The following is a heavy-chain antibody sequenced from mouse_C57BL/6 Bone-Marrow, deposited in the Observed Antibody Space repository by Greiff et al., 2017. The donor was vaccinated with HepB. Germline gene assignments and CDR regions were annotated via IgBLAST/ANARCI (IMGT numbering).Heavy chain of an antibody. Sequence: EVQLVESGPGLVKPSQSLSLTCSVTGYSITSGYYWNWIRQFPGNKLEWMGYISYDGSNNYNPSLKNRISITRDTSKNQFFLKLNSVTTEDTATYYCARDDYYGSSWAMDYWGQGTSVTVSS. V-gene: IGHV3-6*01. CDR3: ARDDYYGSSWAMDY. CDR2: ISYDGSN. CDR1: GYSITSGYY. D-gene: IGHD1-1*01. J-gene: IGHJ4*01.